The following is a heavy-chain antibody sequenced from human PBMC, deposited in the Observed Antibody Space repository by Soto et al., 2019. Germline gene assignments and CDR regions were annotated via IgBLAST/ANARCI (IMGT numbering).Heavy chain of an antibody. D-gene: IGHD1-7*01. J-gene: IGHJ4*02. CDR1: GYTFTSYA. CDR2: INAGNGNT. V-gene: IGHV1-3*01. CDR3: ARGGYNWNYEVIDY. Sequence: ASVKVSCKDSGYTFTSYAMHWVLRSAGQRLEWMGWINAGNGNTKYSQKFQGRVTITRDTSASTAYMELSSLRSEDTAVYYCARGGYNWNYEVIDYWGQGTLVTVSS.